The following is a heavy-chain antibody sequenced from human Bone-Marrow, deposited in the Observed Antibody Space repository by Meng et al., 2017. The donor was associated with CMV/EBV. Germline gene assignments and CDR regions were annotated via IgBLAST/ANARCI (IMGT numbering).Heavy chain of an antibody. Sequence: SETLSLTCTVSGGSISSSSYYWGWIRQPPGKGPEWIGSIYYSGSTYYNPSLKSRVTISVDTSKNQFSLKLSSVTAADTAVYYCARERVYCSSTSCYLSYFDYWGQRTLVTVSS. CDR3: ARERVYCSSTSCYLSYFDY. V-gene: IGHV4-39*07. D-gene: IGHD2-2*01. CDR1: GGSISSSSYY. CDR2: IYYSGST. J-gene: IGHJ4*02.